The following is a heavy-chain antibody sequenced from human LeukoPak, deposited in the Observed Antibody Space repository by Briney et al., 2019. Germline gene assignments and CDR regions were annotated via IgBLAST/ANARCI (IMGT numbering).Heavy chain of an antibody. V-gene: IGHV3-7*04. Sequence: GGSLRLSCAASGFTFSSYWMSWVRQAPGRGLEWVANVKQDGSEKHYVASVKGRFTVSRDDAKNSLYLQMNSLRGADTAVYFCARPGRDDGFDIWGQGTMVTVSS. CDR3: ARPGRDDGFDI. J-gene: IGHJ3*02. CDR1: GFTFSSYW. CDR2: VKQDGSEK.